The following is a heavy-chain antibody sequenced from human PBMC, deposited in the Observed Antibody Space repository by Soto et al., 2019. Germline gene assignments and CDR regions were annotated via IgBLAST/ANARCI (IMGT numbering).Heavy chain of an antibody. CDR2: IKQDGSEK. CDR1: GFTFSSYW. Sequence: PGGSLRLSCAASGFTFSSYWMSWVRQAPGKGLEWVANIKQDGSEKYYVDSVKGRFTISRDNAKNSLYLQMNSLRAEDTAVYYCARIVVVPAARSYYYGMDVWGQGTTVTVS. J-gene: IGHJ6*02. V-gene: IGHV3-7*01. CDR3: ARIVVVPAARSYYYGMDV. D-gene: IGHD2-2*01.